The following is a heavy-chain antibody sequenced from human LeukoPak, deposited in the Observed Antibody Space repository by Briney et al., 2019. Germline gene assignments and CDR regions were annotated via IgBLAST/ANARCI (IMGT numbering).Heavy chain of an antibody. J-gene: IGHJ4*02. CDR3: ARTTVSVSHFDY. CDR1: GASISSSSYY. CDR2: IYYSGST. V-gene: IGHV4-39*07. D-gene: IGHD4-17*01. Sequence: SETLSLTCTVSGASISSSSYYWGWIRQPPGKGLEWIGSIYYSGSTYYNPSLKSRVTISVDTSKNQFSLKMSSVTAADTAVYYCARTTVSVSHFDYWGQGTLVTVSS.